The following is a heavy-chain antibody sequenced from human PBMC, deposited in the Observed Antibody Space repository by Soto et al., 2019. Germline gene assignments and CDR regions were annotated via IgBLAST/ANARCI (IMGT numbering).Heavy chain of an antibody. D-gene: IGHD3-10*01. V-gene: IGHV4-4*02. CDR3: ARVIPPRSFGESYNWFDP. CDR1: GGSISSNNW. Sequence: QVQLQESGPGLVEPSGTLSLTCTVSGGSISSNNWWGWVRQPPGQELERIGEVYHSGSINYSPSLRSRITISVDKSKNQFSLKLTSVTAADTAVYYWARVIPPRSFGESYNWFDPWGQGSLVTVSS. J-gene: IGHJ5*02. CDR2: VYHSGSI.